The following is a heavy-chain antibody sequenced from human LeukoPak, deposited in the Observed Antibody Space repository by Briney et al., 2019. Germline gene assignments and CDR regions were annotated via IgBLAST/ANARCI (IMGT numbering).Heavy chain of an antibody. Sequence: SETLSLTCTVSGGSISSSSYYWGWIRQPPGKGLEWIGSIYYSGSTYYNPSLKSRVTLSVDTSKNYFSLKLSSVTAADTAVYYCARSGRGYYLNWFDPWGQGTLVTVSS. CDR1: GGSISSSSYY. D-gene: IGHD3-22*01. V-gene: IGHV4-39*01. CDR2: IYYSGST. CDR3: ARSGRGYYLNWFDP. J-gene: IGHJ5*02.